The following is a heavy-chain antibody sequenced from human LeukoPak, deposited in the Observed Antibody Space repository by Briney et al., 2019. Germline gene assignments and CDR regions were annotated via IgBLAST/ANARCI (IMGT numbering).Heavy chain of an antibody. J-gene: IGHJ4*02. CDR1: GFTFSSYG. Sequence: QSGGSLRLSCAASGFTFSSYGMHWVRQAPGKGLEWVAVISYDGSNKYYADSVKGRFTISRDNSKNTLYLQMNSLRAEDTAVYYCAKDREQGYFDYWGQGTLVTVSS. D-gene: IGHD1/OR15-1a*01. CDR2: ISYDGSNK. CDR3: AKDREQGYFDY. V-gene: IGHV3-30*18.